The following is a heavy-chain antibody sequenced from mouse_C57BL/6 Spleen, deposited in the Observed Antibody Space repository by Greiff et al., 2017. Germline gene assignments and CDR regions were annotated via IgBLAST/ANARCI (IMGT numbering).Heavy chain of an antibody. CDR3: ARHDPWFAY. V-gene: IGHV5-16*01. D-gene: IGHD2-3*01. J-gene: IGHJ3*01. CDR1: GFTFSDYY. Sequence: DVMLVESEGGLVQPGSSMKLSCTASGFTFSDYYMAWVRQVPETGLEWVANINYDGSSTYYLDSLKSRFIISRDNAKNILYLQMSSLKSEDTATYYCARHDPWFAYWGQGTLVTVSA. CDR2: INYDGSST.